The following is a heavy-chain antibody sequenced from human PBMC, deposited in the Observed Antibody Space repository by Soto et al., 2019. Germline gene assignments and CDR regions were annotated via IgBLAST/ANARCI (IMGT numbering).Heavy chain of an antibody. CDR2: INPLPTSGST. D-gene: IGHD6-13*01. J-gene: IGHJ4*02. V-gene: IGHV1-46*01. Sequence: ASVKVSCKASGYIFTNYYIHWVRQAPGQGLEWMAIINPLPTSGSTNNAQKVQGRVTVTRDTSTSTVYLELSSLRTVDTAVYYCARDLAAAAYWGQGTLVTVPS. CDR1: GYIFTNYY. CDR3: ARDLAAAAY.